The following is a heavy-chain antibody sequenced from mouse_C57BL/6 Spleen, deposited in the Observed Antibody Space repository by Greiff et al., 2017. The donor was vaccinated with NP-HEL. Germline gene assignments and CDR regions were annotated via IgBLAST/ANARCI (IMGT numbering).Heavy chain of an antibody. V-gene: IGHV7-3*01. Sequence: EVKLVESGGGLVQPGGSLSLSCAASGFTFTDYYMSWVRQPPGKALEWLGFIRNKANGYTSEYSASVKGRFTISRDNSQSILYLQMNALRAEDSATYYCASLDGYYGYYAMDYWGQGTSVTVSS. D-gene: IGHD2-3*01. CDR1: GFTFTDYY. J-gene: IGHJ4*01. CDR2: IRNKANGYTS. CDR3: ASLDGYYGYYAMDY.